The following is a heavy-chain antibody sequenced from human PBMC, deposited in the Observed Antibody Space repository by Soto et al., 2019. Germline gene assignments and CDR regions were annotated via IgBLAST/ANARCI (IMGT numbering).Heavy chain of an antibody. V-gene: IGHV5-51*01. CDR2: IYPGDSDS. Sequence: LGESLKISCKASGYSFTRYWIAWVRQMPGKGLEWMGMIYPGDSDSKYSPSFQGQVTISADESISTAYLQWRNLKASDTAMYYCARRGALISWTFDNWGQGTLVTVYS. CDR3: ARRGALISWTFDN. D-gene: IGHD2-15*01. CDR1: GYSFTRYW. J-gene: IGHJ4*02.